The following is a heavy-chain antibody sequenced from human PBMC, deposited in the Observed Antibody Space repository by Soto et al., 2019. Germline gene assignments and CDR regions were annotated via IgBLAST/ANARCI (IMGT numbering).Heavy chain of an antibody. J-gene: IGHJ4*02. V-gene: IGHV3-72*01. CDR1: GFALGDYY. D-gene: IGHD3-16*01. CDR2: ITDRANGYTT. Sequence: PGGSLRLSCAASGFALGDYYVDWVRQPPGRGLEWIGRITDRANGYTTKYAESVKGRVTISRDDSGNSFFLQMNSLNTEDTAFYYCARDGGWQQARGALDSWGQGTLVTVSS. CDR3: ARDGGWQQARGALDS.